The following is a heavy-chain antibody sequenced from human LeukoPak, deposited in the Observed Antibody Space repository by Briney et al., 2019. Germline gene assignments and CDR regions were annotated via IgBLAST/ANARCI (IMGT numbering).Heavy chain of an antibody. D-gene: IGHD6-13*01. CDR1: DGPISSHQ. V-gene: IGHV4-59*11. J-gene: IGHJ4*02. CDR3: ARGSSSWYRLDY. CDR2: IYYSGST. Sequence: SETLSLTCTVSDGPISSHQWSWIRQPPGKGLEWIGYIYYSGSTNYTPSLKSRVTISVDTSKNQFSLKLSSVTAADTAVYYCARGSSSWYRLDYWGQGTLVTVSS.